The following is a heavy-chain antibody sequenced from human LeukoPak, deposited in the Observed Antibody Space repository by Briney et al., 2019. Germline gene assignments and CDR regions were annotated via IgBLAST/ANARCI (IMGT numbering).Heavy chain of an antibody. V-gene: IGHV4-31*03. CDR2: IYYTGST. Sequence: SQTLSLTCTVSGGAISSGGYYWSWIRQHPGKGLEWIGYIYYTGSTYYNPSLKSRVTISVDTSKNQFSLKLSSVTAADTAVYYCARGGGGWYYFDYWGQGTLVTVSS. CDR3: ARGGGGWYYFDY. CDR1: GGAISSGGYY. D-gene: IGHD6-19*01. J-gene: IGHJ4*02.